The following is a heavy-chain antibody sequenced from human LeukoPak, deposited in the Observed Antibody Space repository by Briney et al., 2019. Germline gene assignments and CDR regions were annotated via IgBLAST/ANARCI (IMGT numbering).Heavy chain of an antibody. CDR1: GFTVSSNY. V-gene: IGHV3-7*04. J-gene: IGHJ5*02. Sequence: GGSLRLSCAASGFTVSSNYMSWVRQAPGRGLEWVANIKQDSSERYYVDSVKGRFTISRDNANNSLFLQMNSLRGEDTAVYYCARGFRGANWFDPWGQGTLVTVSS. CDR3: ARGFRGANWFDP. D-gene: IGHD3-10*01. CDR2: IKQDSSER.